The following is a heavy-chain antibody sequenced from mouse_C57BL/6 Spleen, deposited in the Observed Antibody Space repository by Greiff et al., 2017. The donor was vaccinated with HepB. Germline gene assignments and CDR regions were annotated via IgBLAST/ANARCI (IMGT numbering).Heavy chain of an antibody. CDR2: INPGSGGT. CDR3: ARDYGSSYAMDY. D-gene: IGHD1-1*01. Sequence: QLKESGAELVRPGTSVKVSCKASGYAFTNYLIEWVKQRPGQGLEWIGVINPGSGGTNYNEKFKGKATLTADKSSSTAYMQLSSLTSEDSAVYFCARDYGSSYAMDYWGQGTSVTVSS. V-gene: IGHV1-54*01. CDR1: GYAFTNYL. J-gene: IGHJ4*01.